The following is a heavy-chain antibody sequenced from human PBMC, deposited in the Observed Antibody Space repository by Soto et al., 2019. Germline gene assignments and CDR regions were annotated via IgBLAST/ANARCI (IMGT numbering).Heavy chain of an antibody. V-gene: IGHV3-72*01. CDR3: ARELMTTVTYFDY. J-gene: IGHJ4*02. CDR1: GFTFYTYG. CDR2: TRNKANSYTT. Sequence: EQLVESGGGVVQPGRSLRLSCAASGFTFYTYGMHWVRQVPGKGLQWVGRTRNKANSYTTEYAASVKGRFTISRDDSKNSLYLQMNSLKAEDTAVYYCARELMTTVTYFDYWGQGTLVTVSS. D-gene: IGHD4-17*01.